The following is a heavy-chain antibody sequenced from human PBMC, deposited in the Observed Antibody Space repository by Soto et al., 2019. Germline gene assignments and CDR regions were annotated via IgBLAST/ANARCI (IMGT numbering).Heavy chain of an antibody. CDR2: IYYSGST. V-gene: IGHV4-39*01. J-gene: IGHJ4*02. D-gene: IGHD5-12*01. CDR3: ARLHSGYDYYDY. Sequence: SETLSLTCTVSGGSISSSSYYWGWIRQPPGKGLEWIGSIYYSGSTYYNPSLKSRVTISVDTSKNQFSLKLSSVTAADTAVYHCARLHSGYDYYDYWGQGTLVTVSS. CDR1: GGSISSSSYY.